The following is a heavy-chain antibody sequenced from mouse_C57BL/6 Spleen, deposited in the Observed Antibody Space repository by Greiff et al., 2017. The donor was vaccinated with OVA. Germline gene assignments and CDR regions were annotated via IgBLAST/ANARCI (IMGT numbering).Heavy chain of an antibody. CDR1: GYAFSSYW. CDR2: IYPGDGDT. CDR3: ARSQDSSGYVDYAMDY. Sequence: VQLVESGAELVKPGASVKISCKASGYAFSSYWMNWVKQRPGKGLEWIGQIYPGDGDTNYNGKFKGKATLTADKSSSTAYMQLSSLTSEDSAVYFCARSQDSSGYVDYAMDYWGQGTSVTVSS. V-gene: IGHV1-80*01. J-gene: IGHJ4*01. D-gene: IGHD3-2*02.